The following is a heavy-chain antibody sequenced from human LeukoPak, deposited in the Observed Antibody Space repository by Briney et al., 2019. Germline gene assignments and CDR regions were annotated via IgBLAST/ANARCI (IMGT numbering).Heavy chain of an antibody. CDR2: ISGDGGDT. CDR1: GFTFDDYA. J-gene: IGHJ4*02. D-gene: IGHD3-3*01. Sequence: GSLRLSCAASGFTFDDYAMHWVRQAPGKGLEWVSLISGDGGDTSYADSVKGRFTISRDNSKNSLYLQMNSLTTEDTALYYCTKGIGGSGYYGVDYWGQGTLVTVPS. CDR3: TKGIGGSGYYGVDY. V-gene: IGHV3-43*02.